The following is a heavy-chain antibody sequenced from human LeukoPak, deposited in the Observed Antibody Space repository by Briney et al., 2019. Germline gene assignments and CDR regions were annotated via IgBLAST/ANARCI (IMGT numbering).Heavy chain of an antibody. CDR1: GFSFSTYS. J-gene: IGHJ6*03. CDR2: IGSGTSYT. CDR3: AREDPSRVYKYYIDV. Sequence: GGSLRLSCAVSGFSFSTYSFNWVRQSPGKGLEWVSSIGSGTSYTYYADSVKGRFTFSRDDAKNSLYLQMDSLRAEDTGVYYCAREDPSRVYKYYIDVWGNGTTVTVSS. V-gene: IGHV3-21*01.